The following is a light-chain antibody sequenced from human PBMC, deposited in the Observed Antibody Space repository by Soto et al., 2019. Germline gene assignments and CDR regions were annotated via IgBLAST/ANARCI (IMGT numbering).Light chain of an antibody. Sequence: EIVMTQSPVTLSVSPGERATLSCRASQNISRSLAWYQQKPGQGPSLLISGASSRATGIPDRFSGSGSGTDFTLTISRLEPEDFALYYCQHYVERSPITFGQGTRLEI. CDR2: GAS. J-gene: IGKJ5*01. CDR3: QHYVERSPIT. V-gene: IGKV3-20*01. CDR1: QNISRS.